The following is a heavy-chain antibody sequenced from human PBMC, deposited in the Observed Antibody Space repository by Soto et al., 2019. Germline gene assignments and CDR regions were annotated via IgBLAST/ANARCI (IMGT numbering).Heavy chain of an antibody. CDR2: ISYAGRNK. Sequence: QVQLVESGGGVVQPWRSLSLSCAASGFTFSSYGMHWVRQAPGKGLEWVAVISYAGRNKYYADSVKGRFTISRDNSKNTLDLQMNSRRAEDTAVYYCEGPGTHFDYWGQGSLVTVSS. CDR1: GFTFSSYG. CDR3: EGPGTHFDY. D-gene: IGHD1-1*01. V-gene: IGHV3-30*03. J-gene: IGHJ4*02.